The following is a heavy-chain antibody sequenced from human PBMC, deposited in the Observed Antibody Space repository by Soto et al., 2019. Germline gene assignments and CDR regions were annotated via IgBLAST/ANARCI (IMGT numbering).Heavy chain of an antibody. CDR1: GGSISSYY. CDR3: ARGRGSSGWGIDC. V-gene: IGHV4-59*01. J-gene: IGHJ4*02. Sequence: QVQLQESGPGLVKPSETLSLTCNVSGGSISSYYWSWIRQPPGKGLEWIGYIYYSGSTNYNPSLESRATISIEASKNQVSLKLSSVTAADTAVYYCARGRGSSGWGIDCWGQGTLVTVSS. D-gene: IGHD6-19*01. CDR2: IYYSGST.